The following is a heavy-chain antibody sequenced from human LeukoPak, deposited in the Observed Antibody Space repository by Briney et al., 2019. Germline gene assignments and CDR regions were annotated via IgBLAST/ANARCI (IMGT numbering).Heavy chain of an antibody. V-gene: IGHV3-33*01. Sequence: GGSLRLSCAASGFTFSSYGMHWVRQAPGKGLEWVAVIWYDGSNKYYADSVKGRFTISRDNSKNTLYLQMNSLRAEDTAVYYCAREGGDNWNYGYFDYWGQGTLVTVSS. CDR1: GFTFSSYG. CDR2: IWYDGSNK. J-gene: IGHJ4*02. CDR3: AREGGDNWNYGYFDY. D-gene: IGHD1-7*01.